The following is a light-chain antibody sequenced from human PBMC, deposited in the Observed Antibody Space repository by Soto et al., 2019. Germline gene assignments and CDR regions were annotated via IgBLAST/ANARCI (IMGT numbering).Light chain of an antibody. CDR2: EGS. Sequence: QSALTQPPSVSGSPGQSVTISCTGTSSDVGSYNRVSWYQQPPGTAPQLMIYEGSNRPSGVPDRFSGSKSGNTASLTISGLQAEDEADYYCSSYTSSSTYVFGTGTKVTVL. V-gene: IGLV2-18*02. J-gene: IGLJ1*01. CDR1: SSDVGSYNR. CDR3: SSYTSSSTYV.